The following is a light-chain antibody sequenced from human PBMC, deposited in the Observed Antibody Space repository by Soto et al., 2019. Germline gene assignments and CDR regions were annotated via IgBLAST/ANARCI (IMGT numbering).Light chain of an antibody. CDR3: HQHANWPPLT. J-gene: IGKJ4*01. CDR2: DTF. CDR1: RSISSF. Sequence: EIVLTQSPATLSLSPGERATLSCRASRSISSFLSWYQQKPGQAPRLLIYDTFNRATGIPDRFSGSGSGTDFTLTISRLEPEDFAVYYCHQHANWPPLTFGGGTKVEI. V-gene: IGKV3-11*01.